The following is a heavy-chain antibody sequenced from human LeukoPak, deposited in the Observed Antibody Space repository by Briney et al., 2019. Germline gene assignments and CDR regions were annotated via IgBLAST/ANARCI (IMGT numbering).Heavy chain of an antibody. CDR3: ARNLYGSSWYVSYYYYYGMDV. CDR1: GGSISGYY. D-gene: IGHD6-13*01. J-gene: IGHJ6*02. CDR2: IYYSGST. V-gene: IGHV4-59*08. Sequence: SETLSLTCTVSGGSISGYYWSWIRQPPGKGLEWIGYIYYSGSTNYNPSLKSRVTISVDTSKNQFSLKLSSVTAADTAVYYCARNLYGSSWYVSYYYYYGMDVWAKGPRSPSP.